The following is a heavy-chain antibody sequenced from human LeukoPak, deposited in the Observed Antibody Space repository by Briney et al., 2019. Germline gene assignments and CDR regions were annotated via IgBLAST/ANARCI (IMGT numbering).Heavy chain of an antibody. CDR2: IYHSGST. Sequence: SETLSLTCAVSGYSISSGYYWGWLRQPPGKGLEWIGSIYHSGSTYYNPSLKSRVTISVDTSKNQFSLKLSSVTAADTAVYYCAGLGGTKGYWGQGTLVTVSS. CDR3: AGLGGTKGY. J-gene: IGHJ4*02. V-gene: IGHV4-38-2*01. D-gene: IGHD2-2*01. CDR1: GYSISSGYY.